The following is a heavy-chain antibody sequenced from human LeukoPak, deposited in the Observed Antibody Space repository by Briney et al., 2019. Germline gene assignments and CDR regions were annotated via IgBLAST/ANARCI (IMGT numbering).Heavy chain of an antibody. CDR3: ARESSSSNFPLFDY. CDR1: GGSISSSSYY. D-gene: IGHD6-6*01. V-gene: IGHV4-39*07. J-gene: IGHJ4*02. Sequence: SETLSPTCTVSGGSISSSSYYWGWIRQPPGKGLEWIGSTYYSGSTYYNPSLKSRGTLSVDTSKNPFSLKLSSVTAADTAVYYCARESSSSNFPLFDYWGQGTLVTVSS. CDR2: TYYSGST.